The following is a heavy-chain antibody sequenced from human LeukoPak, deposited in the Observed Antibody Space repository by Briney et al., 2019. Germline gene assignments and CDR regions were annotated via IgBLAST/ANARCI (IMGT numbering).Heavy chain of an antibody. Sequence: GGSLRLSCAASGFTFSSYAMSWVRQAPGRGLEWVSAISGSGGSTYYADSVKGRFTISRDNSKNTLYLQMNSLRAEDTAVYYCAKVDYGDRGSYGGYAFDIWGQGTMVTVSS. V-gene: IGHV3-23*01. D-gene: IGHD1-26*01. CDR2: ISGSGGST. CDR3: AKVDYGDRGSYGGYAFDI. CDR1: GFTFSSYA. J-gene: IGHJ3*02.